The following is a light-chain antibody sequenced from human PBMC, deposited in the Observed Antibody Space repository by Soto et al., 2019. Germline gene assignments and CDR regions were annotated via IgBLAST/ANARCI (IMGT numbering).Light chain of an antibody. V-gene: IGKV1-17*01. CDR1: QSIYIY. J-gene: IGKJ1*01. Sequence: DIQITQSPSSLSASIVDRVTITFLASQSIYIYLNGYQQKPGKAPKLLIYAASSLQRGVPSRFSGSGSGTEFTLTISSLQPEDFATYYCLQHNSYPRTFGQGTRWIS. CDR2: AAS. CDR3: LQHNSYPRT.